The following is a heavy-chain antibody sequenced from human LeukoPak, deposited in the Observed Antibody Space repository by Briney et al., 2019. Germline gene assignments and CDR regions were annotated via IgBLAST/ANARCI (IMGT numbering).Heavy chain of an antibody. CDR2: IYFSGST. D-gene: IGHD2-15*01. V-gene: IGHV4-59*01. CDR3: ARGGYLKTDWFDP. J-gene: IGHJ5*02. CDR1: VGSISTYF. Sequence: PSETLSLTCTVSVGSISTYFWSWMRQPPGKGLEWIAYIYFSGSTTYNPSLRSRVTISVDTSKNQFSLKLNSVTVADTAVYYCARGGYLKTDWFDPWGQGTLVTVSS.